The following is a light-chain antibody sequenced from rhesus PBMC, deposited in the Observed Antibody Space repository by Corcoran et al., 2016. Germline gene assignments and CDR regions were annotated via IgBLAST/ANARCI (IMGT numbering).Light chain of an antibody. V-gene: IGKV3-24*04. CDR3: LQSSNWPQYS. J-gene: IGKJ2*01. CDR1: QSVSSY. Sequence: EIVMTQSPATLALSPGERATLSCRASQSVSSYLAWYQQKPGQDPRLLIYGATSSATGLPDRFSGSGSGTEFTLTISSLEPEGVGVYFCLQSSNWPQYSFGQGTKVEIK. CDR2: GAT.